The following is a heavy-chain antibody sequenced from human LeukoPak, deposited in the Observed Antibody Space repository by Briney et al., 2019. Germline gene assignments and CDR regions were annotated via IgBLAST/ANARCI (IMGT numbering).Heavy chain of an antibody. CDR3: ARYYYDSRGYYYTFDY. CDR1: GCTFSSYA. Sequence: ASVKVSCKASGCTFSSYAISWMRQAPGQGLEWMGGITPSFGTANYAQKFQGRVTITADESTSTASMELSSTRSDDTAVDYCARYYYDSRGYYYTFDYWGQGTLVTVSS. V-gene: IGHV1-69*13. J-gene: IGHJ4*02. D-gene: IGHD3-22*01. CDR2: ITPSFGTA.